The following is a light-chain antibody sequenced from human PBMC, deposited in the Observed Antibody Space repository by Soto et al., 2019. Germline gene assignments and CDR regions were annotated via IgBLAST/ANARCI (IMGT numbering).Light chain of an antibody. CDR2: GAS. V-gene: IGKV3-15*01. CDR1: QSVSSN. Sequence: EIVMTQSPDTLSVSPGERATLSCRASQSVSSNVAWYQQKPGQAPRLLIYGASTRATGIPATLSGSGSGTEFTLTLSTLQSDHFALYHCQLYDTSPLTFCGATKVDIQ. J-gene: IGKJ4*01. CDR3: QLYDTSPLT.